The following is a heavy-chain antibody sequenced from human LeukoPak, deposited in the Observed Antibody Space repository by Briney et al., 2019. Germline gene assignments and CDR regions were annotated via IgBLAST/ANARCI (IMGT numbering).Heavy chain of an antibody. Sequence: SETLSLTCTVSGGSISTSSYYWGWIRQPPGKGLEWIGCIDYSGSTHYNPSLKNRVTISVDTSKNQFSLRLSSVTAADTAVYNCARHLTSSWYPNWFDPWGQGTLVTVSS. D-gene: IGHD6-13*01. CDR3: ARHLTSSWYPNWFDP. CDR2: IDYSGST. J-gene: IGHJ5*02. CDR1: GGSISTSSYY. V-gene: IGHV4-39*01.